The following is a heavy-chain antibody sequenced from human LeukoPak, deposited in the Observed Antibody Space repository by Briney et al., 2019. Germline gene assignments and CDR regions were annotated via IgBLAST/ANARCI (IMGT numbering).Heavy chain of an antibody. Sequence: PGRSLRLSCAASGFTFSVYGMHWVRQAPGKGLEWVAVISYDGSNKYYADSVKGRFTISRDNSKNTLYLQMNSLRAEDTAVYYCARVTGSGYQLPTYYYGMDVWGQGTTVTVSS. CDR3: ARVTGSGYQLPTYYYGMDV. CDR2: ISYDGSNK. CDR1: GFTFSVYG. V-gene: IGHV3-30*03. J-gene: IGHJ6*02. D-gene: IGHD2-2*01.